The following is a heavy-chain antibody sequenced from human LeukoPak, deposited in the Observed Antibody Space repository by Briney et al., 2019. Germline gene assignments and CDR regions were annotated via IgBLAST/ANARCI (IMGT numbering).Heavy chain of an antibody. CDR2: LSYDGSNE. CDR3: AKDRSSSWSFDY. J-gene: IGHJ4*02. D-gene: IGHD6-13*01. CDR1: GFMFSSNG. Sequence: GGSLRLSCTASGFMFSSNGMHWVRQAPGKGLECVAVLSYDGSNEYYADSVKGRFTISRDNSKNTLFLQMNSLRADDTAVYYCAKDRSSSWSFDYWGQGTLVTVSS. V-gene: IGHV3-30*18.